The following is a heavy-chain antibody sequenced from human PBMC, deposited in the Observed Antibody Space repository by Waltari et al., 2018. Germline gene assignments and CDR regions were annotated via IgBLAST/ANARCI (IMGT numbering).Heavy chain of an antibody. Sequence: EVQLVESGGGLVKPGGSLRLSCAASGFSFRSYSMNWVRQAPGKGLEWVSSITSNSRNRYIYYADSVKGRFTISRDNAKNSLYLQMNSLRVEDSAVYYCARDPQSSGWDNYFYYMDVWGRGTTVTISS. J-gene: IGHJ6*03. CDR1: GFSFRSYS. D-gene: IGHD6-19*01. CDR3: ARDPQSSGWDNYFYYMDV. V-gene: IGHV3-21*01. CDR2: ITSNSRNRYI.